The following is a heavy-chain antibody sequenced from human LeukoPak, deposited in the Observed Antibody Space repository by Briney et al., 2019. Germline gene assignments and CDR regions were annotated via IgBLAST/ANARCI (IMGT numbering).Heavy chain of an antibody. V-gene: IGHV4-31*03. CDR1: GGSISSGGYY. CDR3: ARAPGGDFTGPHFDY. J-gene: IGHJ4*02. Sequence: SETLSLTCTVSGGSISSGGYYWNWIRQHPGKGLEWIGYIYYSGSTYYNPSLKSRVTISVDTSKNQFSLKLSSVTAADTAVYYCARAPGGDFTGPHFDYWGQGTLVTVSS. D-gene: IGHD2-21*02. CDR2: IYYSGST.